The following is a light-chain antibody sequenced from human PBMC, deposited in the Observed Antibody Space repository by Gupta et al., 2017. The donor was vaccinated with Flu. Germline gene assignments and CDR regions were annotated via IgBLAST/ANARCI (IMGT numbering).Light chain of an antibody. CDR1: TPNIGAGYD. Sequence: HFVLTQQPPVPRPPGPRAPIPFPGSTPNIGAGYDVQGYQQVPGRAPKRLIFGNNNRPSGVADRFSGSKSGTSASLAIAGLQAEDEADYYCQSYDNSLSGSKVFGGGTKLTVL. CDR3: QSYDNSLSGSKV. CDR2: GNN. J-gene: IGLJ3*02. V-gene: IGLV1-40*01.